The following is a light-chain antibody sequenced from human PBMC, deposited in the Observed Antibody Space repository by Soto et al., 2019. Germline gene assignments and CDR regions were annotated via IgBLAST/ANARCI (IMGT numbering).Light chain of an antibody. CDR3: SSYAGSNNWV. J-gene: IGLJ3*02. V-gene: IGLV2-8*01. CDR2: EGS. CDR1: SSDVGNYKY. Sequence: QSALTQSPSASGSPGQSVTISCTGTSSDVGNYKYVSWYQQHPGKAPKLMIYEGSKRPSGVPDRFSGSKSGNTASLTVSGLQAEDEADYYCSSYAGSNNWVFGGGTKLTVL.